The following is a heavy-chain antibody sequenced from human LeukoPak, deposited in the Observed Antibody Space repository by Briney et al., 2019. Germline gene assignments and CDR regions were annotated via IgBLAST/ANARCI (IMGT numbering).Heavy chain of an antibody. V-gene: IGHV3-30-3*02. D-gene: IGHD2-21*02. CDR3: ARPRSVIVVVTSRDY. CDR2: ISYDGSNK. CDR1: GFTFRSVA. Sequence: GGSLRLSPAPSGFTFRSVAMDGVRQAPGQGLEWGAVISYDGSNKYYADSVQGRFTISRDNSKNTLYLQMHSLRAEDTAVYDCARPRSVIVVVTSRDYWGEGTLVTVSS. J-gene: IGHJ4*02.